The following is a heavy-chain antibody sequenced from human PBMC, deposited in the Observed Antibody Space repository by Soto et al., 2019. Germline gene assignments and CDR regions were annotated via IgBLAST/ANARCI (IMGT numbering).Heavy chain of an antibody. CDR3: AKDRVIRDSREAFDM. D-gene: IGHD2-21*01. CDR1: GFTFSSYG. J-gene: IGHJ3*02. CDR2: ISYDGSNK. Sequence: GGSLRLSCAASGFTFSSYGMHWVRQAPGKGLEWVAVISYDGSNKYYADSVKGRFTISRDNSKNTLYLQMNSLRAEDTAVYYCAKDRVIRDSREAFDMWGQGTMVTVSS. V-gene: IGHV3-30*18.